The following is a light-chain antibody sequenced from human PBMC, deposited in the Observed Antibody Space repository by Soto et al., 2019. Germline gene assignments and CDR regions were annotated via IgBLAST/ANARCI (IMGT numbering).Light chain of an antibody. CDR2: EAS. V-gene: IGKV1-5*03. CDR3: QQYKGYSGT. J-gene: IGKJ1*01. CDR1: QSISNW. Sequence: DIQMTQSPSTLSASVGDRVTIICRASQSISNWLAWYQQKPGKAPKLLIYEASSLASGVPSRFSGSGSGTEFTLTISSLQPDDFATYYCQQYKGYSGTFGQGTKVEIK.